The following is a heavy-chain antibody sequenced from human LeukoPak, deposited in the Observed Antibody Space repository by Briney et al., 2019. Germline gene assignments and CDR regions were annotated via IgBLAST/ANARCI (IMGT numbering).Heavy chain of an antibody. J-gene: IGHJ4*02. CDR2: ISAYNGNT. CDR1: GYTFTSYG. Sequence: GASVKVSCKASGYTFTSYGISWVRQAPGQGLEWMGWISAYNGNTDYAQKLQGRVTMTTDTSTSTAYMELRSLRSDDTAVYYCARNLYGAGSYYPGDNWGQGTLVTVSS. V-gene: IGHV1-18*01. CDR3: ARNLYGAGSYYPGDN. D-gene: IGHD3-10*01.